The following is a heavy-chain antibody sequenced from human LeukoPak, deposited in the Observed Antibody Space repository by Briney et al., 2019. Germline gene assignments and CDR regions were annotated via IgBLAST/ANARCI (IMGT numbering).Heavy chain of an antibody. CDR3: ASGHGDYSPDY. CDR1: GYTLTELS. D-gene: IGHD4-17*01. Sequence: ASVKVSCKVSGYTLTELSMHWVRQAPGQGLEWMGWINPNSGGTNYAQKFQGRVTMTRDTSISTAYMELSRLRSDDTAVYYCASGHGDYSPDYWGQGTLVTVSS. V-gene: IGHV1-2*02. J-gene: IGHJ4*02. CDR2: INPNSGGT.